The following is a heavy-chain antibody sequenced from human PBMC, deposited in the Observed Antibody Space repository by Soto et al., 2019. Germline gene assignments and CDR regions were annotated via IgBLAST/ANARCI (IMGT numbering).Heavy chain of an antibody. Sequence: PSETLSLTCAVSGYSISSGYYWGWIRQPPGKGLQWIGNMYHSGSTYYNPSLKSRVTISIDTSKNQFSLKLSSVTAADEAIYYCARVSYFDGGGFFYYFGYWGQGTLVTVSS. D-gene: IGHD3-22*01. J-gene: IGHJ4*02. CDR1: GYSISSGYY. CDR3: ARVSYFDGGGFFYYFGY. V-gene: IGHV4-38-2*01. CDR2: MYHSGST.